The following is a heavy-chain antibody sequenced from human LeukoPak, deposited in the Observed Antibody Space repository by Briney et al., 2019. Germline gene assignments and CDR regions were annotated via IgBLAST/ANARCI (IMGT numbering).Heavy chain of an antibody. Sequence: ASVKVSCKASGHIFTDYYIHWVRQAPGQGLQRMGWINPLSGGTNYAQKFRGRVTMTRDTSIATIYMDLSSLVSDDTAVYYCARGHDNTGYNYFDQWGQGTLVTVSS. J-gene: IGHJ4*02. V-gene: IGHV1-2*02. CDR1: GHIFTDYY. CDR2: INPLSGGT. CDR3: ARGHDNTGYNYFDQ. D-gene: IGHD5-18*01.